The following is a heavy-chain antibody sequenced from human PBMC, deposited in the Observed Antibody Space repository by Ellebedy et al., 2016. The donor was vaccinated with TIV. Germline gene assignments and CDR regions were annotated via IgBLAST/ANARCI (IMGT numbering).Heavy chain of an antibody. Sequence: GGSLRLXCAASGFTFSSSSMNWVRQAPGKGLEWLSYISGRSNIIYYADSVRGRFTISRDNAKNSLYLQMSSLRAEDTAVYYAYSGGYWGQGTLVTVSS. CDR1: GFTFSSSS. V-gene: IGHV3-48*01. J-gene: IGHJ4*02. CDR3: YSGGY. D-gene: IGHD1-26*01. CDR2: ISGRSNII.